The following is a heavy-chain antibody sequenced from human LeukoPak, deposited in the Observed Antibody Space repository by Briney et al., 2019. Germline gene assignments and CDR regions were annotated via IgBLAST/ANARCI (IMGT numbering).Heavy chain of an antibody. CDR2: INVNSGGT. CDR1: GYTFTGYY. CDR3: ATELELRSGYDY. Sequence: ASVKVSCKASGYTFTGYYMHWVRQAPGQGLERVGRINVNSGGTNYAQKFQGRVTMTRDTSINTAYMELSSLRSEDTAVYYCATELELRSGYDYWGQGTLVTVSS. J-gene: IGHJ4*02. D-gene: IGHD1-7*01. V-gene: IGHV1-2*06.